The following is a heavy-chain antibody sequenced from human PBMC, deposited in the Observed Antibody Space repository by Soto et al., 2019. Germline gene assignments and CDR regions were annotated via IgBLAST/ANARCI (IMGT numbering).Heavy chain of an antibody. CDR2: ISSSGSTI. D-gene: IGHD3-22*01. J-gene: IGHJ5*02. CDR3: ATGDSSVYYYPGS. V-gene: IGHV3-48*03. Sequence: SLSLSCASSGFTFSSYEMNWVRQAPGKGLEWVSYISSSGSTIYYADSVKGRFTISRDNAKNSLYLQMNSLRAEDTAVYYCATGDSSVYYYPGSWGQGTLVTVSS. CDR1: GFTFSSYE.